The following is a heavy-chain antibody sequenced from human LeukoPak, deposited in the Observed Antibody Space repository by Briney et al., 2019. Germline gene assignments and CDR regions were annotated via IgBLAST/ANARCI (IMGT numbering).Heavy chain of an antibody. D-gene: IGHD2-15*01. V-gene: IGHV1-69*13. CDR3: ARDKESGYCSGGSCFKEYNWFDP. Sequence: ASVKVSCTASGGTFSSYAISCVRQAPGQGLEWMGGIIPIFGTANYAQKFQGRVTITADESTSTAYMELSSLRSEDTAVYYCARDKESGYCSGGSCFKEYNWFDPWGQGTLVTVSS. J-gene: IGHJ5*02. CDR2: IIPIFGTA. CDR1: GGTFSSYA.